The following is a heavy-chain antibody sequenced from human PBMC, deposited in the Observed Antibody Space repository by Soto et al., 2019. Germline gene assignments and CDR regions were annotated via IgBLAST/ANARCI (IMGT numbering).Heavy chain of an antibody. J-gene: IGHJ4*02. CDR1: GFPFSSYE. CDR3: ARDRWLRDSGYDWHFDY. D-gene: IGHD5-12*01. V-gene: IGHV3-48*03. Sequence: EVQLVESGGVLVQPGESLRLSCAASGFPFSSYEMNWVRQAPGKGLEWVAYISSGGGNIYYAESVKGRFTISRDNAKNSVDLQMKSMRAEATAVYYCARDRWLRDSGYDWHFDYWGQGTLVTVSS. CDR2: ISSGGGNI.